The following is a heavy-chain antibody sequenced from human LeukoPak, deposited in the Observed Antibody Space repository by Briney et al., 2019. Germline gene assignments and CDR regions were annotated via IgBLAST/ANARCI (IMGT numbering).Heavy chain of an antibody. Sequence: SETLSLTCAVYGGSFSGYYWSWIRQPPGKGLEWIGEINHSGSTNYNPSLKSRVTISVDTSKNQFSLKQSSVTAADTAVYYCARGRSTYYDTLTGCLFDYWGQGTLVTVSS. D-gene: IGHD3-9*01. J-gene: IGHJ4*02. CDR2: INHSGST. V-gene: IGHV4-34*01. CDR3: ARGRSTYYDTLTGCLFDY. CDR1: GGSFSGYY.